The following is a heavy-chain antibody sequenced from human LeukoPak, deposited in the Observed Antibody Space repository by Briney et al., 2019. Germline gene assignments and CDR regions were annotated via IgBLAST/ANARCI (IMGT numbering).Heavy chain of an antibody. CDR1: GFTFSSYS. D-gene: IGHD6-19*01. V-gene: IGHV3-21*01. CDR3: ARDLDAAVAGFDY. J-gene: IGHJ4*02. CDR2: ISSSSSYI. Sequence: PGGSLRLSCAASGFTFSSYSMNWVRQAPGKGLEWVSSISSSSSYICYADSVKGRFTISRDNAKNSLYLQMNSLRAEDTAVYYCARDLDAAVAGFDYWGQGTLVTVSS.